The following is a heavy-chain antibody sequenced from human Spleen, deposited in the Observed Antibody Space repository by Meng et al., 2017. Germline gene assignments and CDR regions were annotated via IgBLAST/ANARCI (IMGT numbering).Heavy chain of an antibody. V-gene: IGHV4-30-2*01. CDR2: IYHSGST. J-gene: IGHJ5*02. CDR1: GGSSSSGGYS. CDR3: ARGHRDYGDASWFDP. D-gene: IGHD4-17*01. Sequence: QLQLQESGSGLVKPSQTLSRTCAVSGGSSSSGGYSWSWIRQPPGKGLEWIGYIYHSGSTYYNPSLKSRVTMSVERSRNQFSLKLRSVTAADTAVYYCARGHRDYGDASWFDPWGQGTLVTVSS.